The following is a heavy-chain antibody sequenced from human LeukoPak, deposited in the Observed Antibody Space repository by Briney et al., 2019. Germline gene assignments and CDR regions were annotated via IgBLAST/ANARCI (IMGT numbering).Heavy chain of an antibody. CDR3: AKTPVRRFPLYFDY. J-gene: IGHJ4*02. V-gene: IGHV3-23*01. Sequence: GGSLRLSCAASGFTFSSYAMSWVRQAPGKGLEWVSGISGSGGSTDYADSLKGRFPISRDNSKNTLYLQMNSLRAEDTAVYYCAKTPVRRFPLYFDYWGQGTLVTVSS. D-gene: IGHD3-3*01. CDR2: ISGSGGST. CDR1: GFTFSSYA.